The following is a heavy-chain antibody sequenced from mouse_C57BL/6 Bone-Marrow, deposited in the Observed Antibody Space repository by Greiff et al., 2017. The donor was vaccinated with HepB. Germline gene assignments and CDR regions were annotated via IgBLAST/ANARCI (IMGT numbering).Heavy chain of an antibody. V-gene: IGHV2-9-1*01. J-gene: IGHJ4*01. D-gene: IGHD1-1*01. CDR1: GFSLTSYA. Sequence: VMLVESGPGLVAPSQCLSITCTVSGFSLTSYAISWVRQPPGKGLEWLGVIWTGGGTNYNSALNSRLSISNDNSKSQVFLKMNSLQTDDTARYYCASHTTVVAHYALDFWGQGTSVTVSS. CDR3: ASHTTVVAHYALDF. CDR2: IWTGGGT.